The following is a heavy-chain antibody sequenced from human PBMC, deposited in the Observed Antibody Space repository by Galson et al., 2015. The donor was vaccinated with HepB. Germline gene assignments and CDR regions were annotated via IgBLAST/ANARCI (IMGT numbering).Heavy chain of an antibody. D-gene: IGHD6-13*01. Sequence: ALVKPTQTLTLTCTFSGFSLSTSGVGVGWIRQPPGKALEWLALIYWDDDKRYSPSLKSRLTITKDTSKNQVVLTMTNMDPVDTATYYCAHRPAGTAGETLDYWGQGTLVTVSS. J-gene: IGHJ4*02. CDR2: IYWDDDK. CDR1: GFSLSTSGVG. V-gene: IGHV2-5*02. CDR3: AHRPAGTAGETLDY.